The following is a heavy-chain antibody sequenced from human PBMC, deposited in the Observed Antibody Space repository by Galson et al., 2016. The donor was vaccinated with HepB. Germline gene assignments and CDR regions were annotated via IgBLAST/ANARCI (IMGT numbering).Heavy chain of an antibody. D-gene: IGHD6-19*01. Sequence: SLRLSCAASGFTFSSYPMAWVRQPPGKGLEWVSTIGGNGFQHYADPVKDPFTISRDNSRNTLYLQMNSLSAEDTAVYYCAREGHSSGRCGDFDCWGQGALVTVSS. J-gene: IGHJ4*02. CDR3: AREGHSSGRCGDFDC. V-gene: IGHV3-23*01. CDR2: IGGNGFQ. CDR1: GFTFSSYP.